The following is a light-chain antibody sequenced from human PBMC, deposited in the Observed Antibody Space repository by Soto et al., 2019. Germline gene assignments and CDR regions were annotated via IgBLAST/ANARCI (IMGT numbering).Light chain of an antibody. CDR2: GAS. CDR3: QQYGSSPHT. CDR1: QSVSSSY. J-gene: IGKJ2*01. V-gene: IGKV3-20*01. Sequence: EIVLTQSPGTLSLSPGERATLSCRASQSVSSSYLAWYQHKPGQAPRLLIYGASSRATGIPDRFRGRGSGTDFTLTISRLEPEDLAVYYCQQYGSSPHTFGQGTNLEIK.